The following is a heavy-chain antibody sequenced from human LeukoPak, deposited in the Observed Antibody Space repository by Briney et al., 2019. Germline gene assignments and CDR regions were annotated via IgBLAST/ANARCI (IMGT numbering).Heavy chain of an antibody. V-gene: IGHV4-59*08. D-gene: IGHD1-26*01. J-gene: IGHJ2*01. CDR3: ARLIFPWEPPSEWYFDL. CDR1: GGSISSYY. CDR2: IYYSGST. Sequence: PSETLSLTCTVSGGSISSYYWSWIRQPPGKGLEWIGYIYYSGSTNYNPSLKSRVTISVDTSKNQFSLKLSSVTAADTAVYYCARLIFPWEPPSEWYFDLWGRGTLVTVSS.